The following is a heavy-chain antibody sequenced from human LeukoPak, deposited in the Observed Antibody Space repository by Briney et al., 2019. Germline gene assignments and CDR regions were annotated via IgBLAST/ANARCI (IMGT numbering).Heavy chain of an antibody. CDR2: STPYNGNT. V-gene: IGHV1-18*01. J-gene: IGHJ4*02. CDR1: GYTFPNYG. Sequence: ASVKVSCKASGYTFPNYGISWVRQAPGQGLEWLGWSTPYNGNTKYAQKVQGRVTMTTDTSTNTAYMELTTLRSDDTAVYYCARDVGGSIRGAVAGWDYWGQGTPVTVSS. CDR3: ARDVGGSIRGAVAGWDY. D-gene: IGHD6-19*01.